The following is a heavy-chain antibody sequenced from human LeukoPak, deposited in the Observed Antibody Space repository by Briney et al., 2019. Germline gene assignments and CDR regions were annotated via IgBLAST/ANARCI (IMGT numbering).Heavy chain of an antibody. V-gene: IGHV3-30*18. CDR1: GFTFSSYG. Sequence: GGSLRLSCAASGFTFSSYGMHWVRQAPGKGLEWVAVISYDGNNKHYADSVKGRFTISRDNSKNTMYLQMNSLRAEDTAVYYCAKVMRAAMTTFYFDYWGQGTLVTVSS. J-gene: IGHJ4*02. D-gene: IGHD3-16*01. CDR3: AKVMRAAMTTFYFDY. CDR2: ISYDGNNK.